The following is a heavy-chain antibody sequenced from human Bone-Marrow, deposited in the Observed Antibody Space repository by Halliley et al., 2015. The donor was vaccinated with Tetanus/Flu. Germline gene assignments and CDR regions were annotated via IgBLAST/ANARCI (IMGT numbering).Heavy chain of an antibody. CDR3: AKDFAAYCNGGSCYSLES. D-gene: IGHD2-15*01. Sequence: GGTTFYAASVKDRFIISRDNGKKSLYLQMNSLRSDDTALYYCAKDFAAYCNGGSCYSLESWGQGILVSVSS. V-gene: IGHV3-43*01. J-gene: IGHJ4*02. CDR2: GGTT.